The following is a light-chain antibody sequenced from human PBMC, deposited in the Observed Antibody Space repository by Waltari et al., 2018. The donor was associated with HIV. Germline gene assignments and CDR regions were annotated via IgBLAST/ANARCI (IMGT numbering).Light chain of an antibody. CDR3: QAWDDSTAV. CDR2: QDS. V-gene: IGLV3-1*01. CDR1: KLGDKY. J-gene: IGLJ2*01. Sequence: SYELTQPPSVSVSPGQTASITCSGDKLGDKYACWYQQKPGQSPILVIDQDSKRASGIPERFSGSNSGNTATLTISGTQSMDEADYYCQAWDDSTAVFGGGTKLTVL.